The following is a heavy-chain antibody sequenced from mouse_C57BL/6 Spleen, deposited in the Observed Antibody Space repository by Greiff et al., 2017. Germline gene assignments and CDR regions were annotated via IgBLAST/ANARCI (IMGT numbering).Heavy chain of an antibody. J-gene: IGHJ2*01. Sequence: VQLQQSGAELVKPGASVKISCKASGYAFSSYWMNWVKQRPGKGLEWIGQIYPGDGDTNYNGKFKGKATLTADKSSSTAYMQLSSLTSEDSAVYFCARSHYYGSRKDYFDYWGQGTTLTVSS. CDR3: ARSHYYGSRKDYFDY. D-gene: IGHD1-1*01. CDR1: GYAFSSYW. CDR2: IYPGDGDT. V-gene: IGHV1-80*01.